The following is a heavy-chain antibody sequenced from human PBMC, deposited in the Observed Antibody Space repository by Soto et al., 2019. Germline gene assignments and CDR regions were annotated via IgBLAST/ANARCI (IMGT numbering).Heavy chain of an antibody. CDR1: GYTFTSYD. Sequence: ASVKGSCKASGYTFTSYDINWVRQATGQGLEWMGWMNPNIGNTGYAQKFQGRVTMTRNTSISTAYMELSSLRSEDTAVYYCARVKAAAGTAFDYWGQGTLVTVSS. CDR3: ARVKAAAGTAFDY. J-gene: IGHJ4*02. V-gene: IGHV1-8*01. CDR2: MNPNIGNT. D-gene: IGHD6-13*01.